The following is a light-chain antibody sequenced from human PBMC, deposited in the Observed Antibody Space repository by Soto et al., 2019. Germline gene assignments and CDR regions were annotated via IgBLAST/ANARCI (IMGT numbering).Light chain of an antibody. CDR2: AAS. Sequence: DIQMTQSPSSVSASVGDRVTITCRASQDISSWLAWYQQKSGKAPKLLIYAASNLQGGVPSRFSGSGSGTDFTLTISSLQPEDFAIYYCQQANSFPALTFGGGTKVEIK. J-gene: IGKJ4*01. CDR3: QQANSFPALT. V-gene: IGKV1D-12*01. CDR1: QDISSW.